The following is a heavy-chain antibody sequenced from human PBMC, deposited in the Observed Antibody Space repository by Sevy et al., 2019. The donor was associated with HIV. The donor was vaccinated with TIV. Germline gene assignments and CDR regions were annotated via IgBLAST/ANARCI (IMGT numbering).Heavy chain of an antibody. D-gene: IGHD6-25*01. CDR2: IRYDGINK. V-gene: IGHV3-30*02. CDR1: GFRFNNFG. J-gene: IGHJ6*02. CDR3: AKGGSGGIDHYGMDV. Sequence: GGSLSLSCAASGFRFNNFGMYWVRQAPGKGLEGVAFIRYDGINKYYVDSVKGRSTISRDNSKDTLYLEMKSLRLEDTAIYYCAKGGSGGIDHYGMDVWGQGTTVTVSS.